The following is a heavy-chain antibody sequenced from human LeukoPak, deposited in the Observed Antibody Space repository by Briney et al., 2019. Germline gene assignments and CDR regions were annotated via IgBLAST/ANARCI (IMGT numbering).Heavy chain of an antibody. CDR3: AREFAPNYYYYMDV. D-gene: IGHD3-16*01. CDR1: GFTFSNYA. Sequence: PGGSLRLSCAASGFTFSNYAMSWVRQAPGKGLDWVSTISISGGNTYYTDSVKGRFTISRDNSKSTLYLQMNSLRAEDTAVYYCAREFAPNYYYYMDVWGKGTTVTVSS. CDR2: ISISGGNT. V-gene: IGHV3-23*01. J-gene: IGHJ6*03.